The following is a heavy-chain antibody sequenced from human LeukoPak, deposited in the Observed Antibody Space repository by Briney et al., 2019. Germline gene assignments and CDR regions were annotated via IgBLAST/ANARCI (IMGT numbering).Heavy chain of an antibody. CDR3: ARDGVVGATSIYYFDF. CDR2: ISSSSPYI. J-gene: IGHJ4*02. V-gene: IGHV3-21*01. CDR1: GFTFSSYS. D-gene: IGHD1-26*01. Sequence: GGSLRLSCVVSGFTFSSYSMNWVRQAPGKGLEWVSSISSSSPYIYYADSVKGRFTISRDNAKNSLYLQTNSLRVEDTAVYYCARDGVVGATSIYYFDFWGQGTLVTVSS.